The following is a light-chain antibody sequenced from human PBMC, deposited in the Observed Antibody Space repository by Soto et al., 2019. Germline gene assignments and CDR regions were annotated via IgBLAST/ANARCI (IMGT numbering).Light chain of an antibody. Sequence: IRLTQSPSSLPASAGDSLTITCRASQWLXTHFNWYHQKPGKAPKILXDDASSLQSGGPSRLSGSGSETDFTLTISSLQPEDCATYSCQQSYRTTWTFGQGTKVDIK. CDR3: QQSYRTTWT. V-gene: IGKV1-39*01. CDR2: DAS. J-gene: IGKJ1*01. CDR1: QWLXTH.